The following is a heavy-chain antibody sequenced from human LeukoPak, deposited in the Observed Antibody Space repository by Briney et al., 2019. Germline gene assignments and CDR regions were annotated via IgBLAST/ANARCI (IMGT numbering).Heavy chain of an antibody. J-gene: IGHJ4*02. Sequence: PGGSLRLSCAASGFTFSNYAMSRVRQAPGKGLEWVSTITTNGGSTYYADPVKGRFTISRDNSKNTLYLQMTSLRAEDTAVYHCAQVREAAPWYFDYWGQGTLVTVSS. CDR3: AQVREAAPWYFDY. D-gene: IGHD6-13*01. CDR2: ITTNGGST. V-gene: IGHV3-23*01. CDR1: GFTFSNYA.